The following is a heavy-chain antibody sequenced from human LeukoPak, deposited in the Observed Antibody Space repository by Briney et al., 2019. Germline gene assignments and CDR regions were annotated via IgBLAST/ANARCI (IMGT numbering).Heavy chain of an antibody. Sequence: SQTLSLTCTVSGGSISSGSYYWSWIRQPAGKGLEWIGRFYTSGSTNYNPSLNIRVTISVDTSKNQFSLKLSSVTAADTAVYYCARPGVGSGRYGAFDIWGQGTMVTVSS. J-gene: IGHJ3*02. CDR3: ARPGVGSGRYGAFDI. CDR1: GGSISSGSYY. V-gene: IGHV4-61*02. D-gene: IGHD5-18*01. CDR2: FYTSGST.